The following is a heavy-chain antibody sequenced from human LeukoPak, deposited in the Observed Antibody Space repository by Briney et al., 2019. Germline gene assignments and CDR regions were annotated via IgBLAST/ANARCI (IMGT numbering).Heavy chain of an antibody. J-gene: IGHJ4*02. D-gene: IGHD2-15*01. CDR1: GGTFSSYA. CDR3: ARESVVDCSGGSCFLY. V-gene: IGHV1-69*04. Sequence: GASVKVSCKASGGTFSSYAISWVRQAPGQGLEWRGRIIPILGIANYAQKFQGRVTITADKSTSTAYMELSSLRSEDTAVYYCARESVVDCSGGSCFLYWGQGTLVTVSS. CDR2: IIPILGIA.